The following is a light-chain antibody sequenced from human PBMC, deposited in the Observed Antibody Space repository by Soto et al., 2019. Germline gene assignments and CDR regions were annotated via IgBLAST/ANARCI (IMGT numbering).Light chain of an antibody. CDR1: SSDIGSSNY. Sequence: QSALTQPASLSGSPGQSITISCTGTSSDIGSSNYVSWYQQHQGKAPKLMIFDVSYRHSGISDRFAGCKSGNTATLTISGLQPEDEADYYCSSYGGSSTLFGGGTKVTVL. CDR2: DVS. V-gene: IGLV2-14*03. CDR3: SSYGGSSTL. J-gene: IGLJ3*02.